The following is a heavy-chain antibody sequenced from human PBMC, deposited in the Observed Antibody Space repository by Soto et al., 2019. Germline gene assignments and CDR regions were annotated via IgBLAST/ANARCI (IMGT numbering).Heavy chain of an antibody. V-gene: IGHV4-39*07. J-gene: IGHJ6*02. CDR1: GGSISSSSYY. CDR3: ARSPDSSGYYPRWYYYGMDV. CDR2: IYYSGST. D-gene: IGHD3-22*01. Sequence: SETLSLTCTVSGGSISSSSYYWGWIRQPPGKGLEWIGSIYYSGSTYNNTSLKSRVTISVDTSKNQFSLKLNSVTAADTAVYYCARSPDSSGYYPRWYYYGMDVWGQGTTVTVSS.